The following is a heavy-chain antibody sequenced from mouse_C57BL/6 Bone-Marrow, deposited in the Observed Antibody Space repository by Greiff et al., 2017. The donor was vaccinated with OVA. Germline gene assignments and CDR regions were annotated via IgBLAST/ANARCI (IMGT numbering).Heavy chain of an antibody. J-gene: IGHJ4*01. CDR2: INPNNGGT. V-gene: IGHV1-26*01. CDR3: AIRTGTDYAMDY. CDR1: GYTFTDYY. D-gene: IGHD4-1*01. Sequence: EVQLQQSGPELVKPGASVKISCKASGYTFTDYYMNWVKQSHGKSLEWIGDINPNNGGTSYNQKFKGKATLTVDKSSSTAYMELRSLTSEDSAVYYCAIRTGTDYAMDYWGQGTSVTVSS.